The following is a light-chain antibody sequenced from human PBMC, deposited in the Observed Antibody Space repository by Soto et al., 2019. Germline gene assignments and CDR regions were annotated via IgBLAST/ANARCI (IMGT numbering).Light chain of an antibody. Sequence: DIQMTQSPSTLSASVGDRVTITCRASQSISSWLAWYQQKPGKAPKLLMSQASSLESGGPSRFSCCGSGTECTVTIGGLEPDDFATSYCQHYNSYSPHTFEQGTKLEI. J-gene: IGKJ2*01. CDR3: QHYNSYSPHT. V-gene: IGKV1-5*03. CDR2: QAS. CDR1: QSISSW.